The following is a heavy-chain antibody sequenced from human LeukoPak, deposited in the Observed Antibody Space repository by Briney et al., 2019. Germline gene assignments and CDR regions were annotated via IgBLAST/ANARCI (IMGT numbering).Heavy chain of an antibody. CDR2: IKSKTDGGTT. CDR1: GFTFSNAW. J-gene: IGHJ4*02. D-gene: IGHD3-10*01. CDR3: TTTRITMVRGVITRFDY. V-gene: IGHV3-15*01. Sequence: PGGSLRLSCAASGFTFSNAWMSWVRQAPGKGLEWVGRIKSKTDGGTTDYAAPVKGRFTISRDDSKNTLYLQMNSPKTEDTAVYYCTTTRITMVRGVITRFDYWGQGTLVTVSS.